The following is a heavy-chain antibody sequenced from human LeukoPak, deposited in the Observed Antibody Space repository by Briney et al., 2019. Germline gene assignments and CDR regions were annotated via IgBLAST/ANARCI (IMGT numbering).Heavy chain of an antibody. CDR2: ISSSSSYI. D-gene: IGHD3-10*01. CDR3: ARGGSGSYYKSPFDY. Sequence: GGSLRLSCAASGFTFSSYSMNWVRQAPGKGLEGVSSISSSSSYIYYADSVKGRFTISRDNAKNSLYLQMNSLRAEDTAVYYCARGGSGSYYKSPFDYWGQGTLVTVSS. J-gene: IGHJ4*02. CDR1: GFTFSSYS. V-gene: IGHV3-21*01.